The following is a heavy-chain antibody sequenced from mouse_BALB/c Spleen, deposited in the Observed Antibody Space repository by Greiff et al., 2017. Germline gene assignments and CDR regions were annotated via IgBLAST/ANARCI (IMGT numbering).Heavy chain of an antibody. J-gene: IGHJ4*01. CDR2: INYSGST. D-gene: IGHD2-4*01. CDR1: GYSITSDYA. Sequence: EVQRVESGPGLVKPSQSLSLTCTVTGYSITSDYAWNWIRQFPGNKLEWMGYINYSGSTSYNPSLKSRISITRDTSKNQFFLQLNSVTTEDTATYYCARDDSPYAMDYWGQGTSGTVSS. V-gene: IGHV3-2*02. CDR3: ARDDSPYAMDY.